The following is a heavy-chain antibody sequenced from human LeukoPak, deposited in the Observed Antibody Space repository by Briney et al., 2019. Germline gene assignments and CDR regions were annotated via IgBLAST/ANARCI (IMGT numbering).Heavy chain of an antibody. J-gene: IGHJ4*02. V-gene: IGHV3-30-3*01. Sequence: PGGSLRLSCAASGFTFSSYAMHWVRQAPGKGLEWVAVISYDGSNKYYADSVKGRFTISRDNSKNTLYLQMNSLRAEDTAVYYCARDFGNYVWGSYRLAGRNLFDYWGQGTLVTVSS. CDR2: ISYDGSNK. D-gene: IGHD3-16*02. CDR1: GFTFSSYA. CDR3: ARDFGNYVWGSYRLAGRNLFDY.